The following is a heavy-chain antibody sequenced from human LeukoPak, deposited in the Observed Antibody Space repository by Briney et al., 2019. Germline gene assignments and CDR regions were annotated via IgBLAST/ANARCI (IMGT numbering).Heavy chain of an antibody. D-gene: IGHD5-18*01. CDR1: GFTVSSNY. J-gene: IGHJ3*02. V-gene: IGHV3-66*01. CDR3: ARDSGPDTDAFDI. CDR2: IYSGGST. Sequence: PGGSLRLSCAASGFTVSSNYMSWVRQAPGKGPEWVSVIYSGGSTYYADSVKGRFTISRDNSKNTLYLQMSSLRAEDTAVYYCARDSGPDTDAFDIWGQGTMVTVSS.